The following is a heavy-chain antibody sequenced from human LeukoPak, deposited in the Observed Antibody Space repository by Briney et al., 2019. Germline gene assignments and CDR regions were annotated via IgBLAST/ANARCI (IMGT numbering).Heavy chain of an antibody. Sequence: KASETLSLTCTVSGYSISSGYYWGWIRQPPGKGLGWIGSIYHSGSTYYNPSLKSRVTISVDTSKNQFSLKLSSVTAADTAVYYCARDASYGDYSDAFDIWGQGTMVTVSS. CDR2: IYHSGST. V-gene: IGHV4-38-2*02. D-gene: IGHD4-17*01. CDR3: ARDASYGDYSDAFDI. CDR1: GYSISSGYY. J-gene: IGHJ3*02.